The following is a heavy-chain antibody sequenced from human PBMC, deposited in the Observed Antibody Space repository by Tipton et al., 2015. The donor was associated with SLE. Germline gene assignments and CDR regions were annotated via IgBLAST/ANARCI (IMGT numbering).Heavy chain of an antibody. Sequence: QLVQSGGGVVQPGRSLRLSCAASGFTFSSYAMHWVRQAPGKGLEWVSTISGSGGSTYYADSVKGRFTISRDNAKNSLYLQMNSLRAEDTALYYCAKDSDSSRSGTFDIWGQGTMVTVSS. CDR3: AKDSDSSRSGTFDI. CDR2: ISGSGGST. V-gene: IGHV3-23*04. CDR1: GFTFSSYA. J-gene: IGHJ3*02. D-gene: IGHD6-13*01.